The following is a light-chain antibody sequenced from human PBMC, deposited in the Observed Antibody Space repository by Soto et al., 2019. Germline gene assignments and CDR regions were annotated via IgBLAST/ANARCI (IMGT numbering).Light chain of an antibody. J-gene: IGKJ2*01. CDR1: QSVRSSY. Sequence: EIVLTQSPDTLSVSPRDRATLSCRASQSVRSSYLAWYQQQPGQAHRLLIYDASIRATGIPDRFSGSRSGTDFTFTISRLEPEDFAVYYCQQYGSSPGTFGQGTKLEIK. V-gene: IGKV3-20*01. CDR3: QQYGSSPGT. CDR2: DAS.